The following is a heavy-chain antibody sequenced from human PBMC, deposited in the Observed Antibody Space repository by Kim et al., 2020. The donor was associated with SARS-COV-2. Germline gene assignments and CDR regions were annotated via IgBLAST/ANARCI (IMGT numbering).Heavy chain of an antibody. D-gene: IGHD1-1*01. CDR2: ISGSGAFT. Sequence: GGSLRLSCAASGFTFGSYALSWVRQAPGKGLEWVSAISGSGAFTNYADSVKGRFTISRDTSKNIVYLQINSLRGDDTAVYYYAKYEAFSVNSYYLDHWGQGTLVTVSS. J-gene: IGHJ4*02. V-gene: IGHV3-23*01. CDR1: GFTFGSYA. CDR3: AKYEAFSVNSYYLDH.